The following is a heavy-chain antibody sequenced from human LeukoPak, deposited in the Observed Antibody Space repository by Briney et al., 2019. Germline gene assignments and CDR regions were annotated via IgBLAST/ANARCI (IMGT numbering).Heavy chain of an antibody. CDR2: INPNRGGT. CDR1: GYTFTGYY. Sequence: ASVKVSCKASGYTFTGYYMHWVRQAPGQGLEWMGWINPNRGGTNYAQKFQGRVTMTRDTSISTAYMELSRLRSDDTAVYYCARDSLDYDSSGYYPNWGQGTLVTVSS. D-gene: IGHD3-22*01. J-gene: IGHJ4*02. V-gene: IGHV1-2*02. CDR3: ARDSLDYDSSGYYPN.